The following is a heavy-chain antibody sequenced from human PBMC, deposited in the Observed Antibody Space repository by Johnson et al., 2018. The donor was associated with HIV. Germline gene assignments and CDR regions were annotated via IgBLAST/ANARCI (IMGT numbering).Heavy chain of an antibody. D-gene: IGHD1-26*01. V-gene: IGHV3-9*01. CDR3: ARVESGSSAFDI. CDR2: ISWNSGSI. J-gene: IGHJ3*02. Sequence: VQLVESGGGVVQPGGSLRLSCAASGFTFDDYAMHWVRQAPGKGLEWVSGISWNSGSIGYVDSVKGRFTISRDNAKNSLYLQMNSLRAEDTALYYCARVESGSSAFDIWGQGTMVTVSS. CDR1: GFTFDDYA.